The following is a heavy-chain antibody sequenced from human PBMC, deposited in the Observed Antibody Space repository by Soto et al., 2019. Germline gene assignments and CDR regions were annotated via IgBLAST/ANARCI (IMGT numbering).Heavy chain of an antibody. D-gene: IGHD4-17*01. V-gene: IGHV1-46*03. CDR2: INPSGGST. Sequence: QVQLVQSGAEVKKPGASVKVSCKASGYTFTSYYMHWVLQAPGQVLEWMGIINPSGGSTSYAQKFQGRVTMTRDTSTSTVYMELSSLRTQDTAVYYCAYVYGDYVYFQHWGQGTLVTVSS. CDR3: AYVYGDYVYFQH. J-gene: IGHJ1*01. CDR1: GYTFTSYY.